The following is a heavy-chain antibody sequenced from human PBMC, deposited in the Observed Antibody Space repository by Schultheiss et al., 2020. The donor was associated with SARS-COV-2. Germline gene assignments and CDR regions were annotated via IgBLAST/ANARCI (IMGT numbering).Heavy chain of an antibody. CDR1: GFTVSSNY. D-gene: IGHD2-15*01. V-gene: IGHV3-30*03. CDR2: ISYDGSNK. CDR3: ASWYLDY. J-gene: IGHJ4*02. Sequence: GGSLRLSCAASGFTVSSNYMSWVRQAPGKGLEWVAVISYDGSNKYYADSVKGRFTISRDNAKNTLYLQMNSLRAEDTAVYYCASWYLDYWGQGTLVTVSS.